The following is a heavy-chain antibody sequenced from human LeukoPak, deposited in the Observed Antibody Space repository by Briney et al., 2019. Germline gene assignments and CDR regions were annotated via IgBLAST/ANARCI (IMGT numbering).Heavy chain of an antibody. D-gene: IGHD2-15*01. CDR2: ISGSGGST. J-gene: IGHJ4*02. Sequence: GGSLRLSCAASGFTFSSYAMSWVRQAPGKGLEWVSAISGSGGSTYYADSVKGRFTISRDNSKNTLYLQMNSLRDEDTAVYYCAKGYCRGGSCYMGFDYWGQGTLVTVSS. CDR1: GFTFSSYA. V-gene: IGHV3-23*01. CDR3: AKGYCRGGSCYMGFDY.